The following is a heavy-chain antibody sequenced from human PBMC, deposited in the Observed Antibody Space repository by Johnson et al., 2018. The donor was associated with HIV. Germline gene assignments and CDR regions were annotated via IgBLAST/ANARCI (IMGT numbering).Heavy chain of an antibody. J-gene: IGHJ3*02. Sequence: QVQLVESGGGVVQPGRSLRLSCAASGFTFSSYGMHWVRQAPGKGLEWVAFIRYDGSNKYYADSVKGRFTISRDNSKNTLYLQMNSLRAEDTAVYYCASTSSGWFYAFDIWGQGTMVTVSS. CDR3: ASTSSGWFYAFDI. CDR1: GFTFSSYG. CDR2: IRYDGSNK. D-gene: IGHD6-19*01. V-gene: IGHV3-30*02.